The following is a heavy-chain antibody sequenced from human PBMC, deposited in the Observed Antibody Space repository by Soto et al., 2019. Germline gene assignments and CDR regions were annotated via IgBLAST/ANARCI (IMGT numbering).Heavy chain of an antibody. J-gene: IGHJ6*02. CDR3: SGCSGGACHKNYGMDV. D-gene: IGHD2-15*01. CDR2: ISPSSGHI. V-gene: IGHV3-21*06. CDR1: GFTFSSCT. Sequence: EVHLVESGGGLVKPGGSLRLSCAVSGFTFSSCTMNWVRQAPGKGLEWVSSISPSSGHIYYADSVKGRFTISRDNAKNSLFLQMTCLRGEDTAVYYCSGCSGGACHKNYGMDVWGQGTTVTVSS.